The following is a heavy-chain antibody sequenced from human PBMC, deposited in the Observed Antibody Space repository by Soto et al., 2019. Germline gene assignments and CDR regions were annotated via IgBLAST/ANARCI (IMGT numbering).Heavy chain of an antibody. CDR3: ARGHLSLYYYDSSGFDP. Sequence: SVKVSCKASGYTFTSYDINWVRQAPGQGLEWMGWMDPNSGNTGYAQKFQGRVTMTRNTSISTAYMELSSLRSEDTAVYYCARGHLSLYYYDSSGFDPWGQGTQVTVSS. CDR1: GYTFTSYD. D-gene: IGHD3-22*01. CDR2: MDPNSGNT. J-gene: IGHJ5*02. V-gene: IGHV1-8*01.